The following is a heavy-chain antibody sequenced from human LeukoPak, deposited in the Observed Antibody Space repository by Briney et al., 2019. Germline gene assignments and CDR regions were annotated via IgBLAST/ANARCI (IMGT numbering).Heavy chain of an antibody. D-gene: IGHD3-22*01. J-gene: IGHJ4*02. CDR3: ARVDRTYYYDSSGYFDY. CDR1: GFTVSSNY. Sequence: LPGGSLRLSCAASGFTVSSNYMSWVRQAPGKGLEWVSVIYSGGSTYYADSVKGRFTICRDNSKNTLYLQMNSLRAEDTAVYYCARVDRTYYYDSSGYFDYWGQGTLVTVSS. CDR2: IYSGGST. V-gene: IGHV3-53*01.